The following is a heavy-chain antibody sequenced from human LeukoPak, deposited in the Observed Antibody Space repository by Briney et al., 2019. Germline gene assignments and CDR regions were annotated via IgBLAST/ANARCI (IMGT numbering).Heavy chain of an antibody. CDR3: AERNYDSSGYYRY. Sequence: PSETLSLTCTVSGGSISSGGYYWSWIRQHPGKGLEWIGYIYYSGSTYYNPSLKSRLTISVDTSKNQFSLKLSSVTAADTAVYYCAERNYDSSGYYRYWGQGTLVTVSS. CDR2: IYYSGST. CDR1: GGSISSGGYY. V-gene: IGHV4-31*03. D-gene: IGHD3-22*01. J-gene: IGHJ4*02.